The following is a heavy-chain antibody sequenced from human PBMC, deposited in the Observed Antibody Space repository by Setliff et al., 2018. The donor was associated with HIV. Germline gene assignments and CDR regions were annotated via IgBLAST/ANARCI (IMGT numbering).Heavy chain of an antibody. CDR1: GGSISSGSYY. CDR2: TYTSGST. V-gene: IGHV4-61*02. D-gene: IGHD3-10*01. Sequence: SETLSLTCTVSGGSISSGSYYWSWIRQPAGKGLEWIGRTYTSGSTNYNPSLKSRVTISVDTSKNQFSLKLSSVTAADTAVYYCARDPWFGELSDAFDIWSQGTMVTVSS. J-gene: IGHJ3*02. CDR3: ARDPWFGELSDAFDI.